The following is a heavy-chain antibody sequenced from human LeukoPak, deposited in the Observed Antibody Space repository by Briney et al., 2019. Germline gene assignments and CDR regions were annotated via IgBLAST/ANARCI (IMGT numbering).Heavy chain of an antibody. V-gene: IGHV1-69*04. D-gene: IGHD1-26*01. CDR1: GGTFSSYA. Sequence: ASVKVSCKASGGTFSSYAISWVRQAPGQGLEWMGRIIPILGIANYAQKFQGRVTITADKSTSTAYMELSSLRSEDTAVYYCAREGGGISRPREPSYYFDYWGQGTLVTVSS. CDR3: AREGGGISRPREPSYYFDY. CDR2: IIPILGIA. J-gene: IGHJ4*02.